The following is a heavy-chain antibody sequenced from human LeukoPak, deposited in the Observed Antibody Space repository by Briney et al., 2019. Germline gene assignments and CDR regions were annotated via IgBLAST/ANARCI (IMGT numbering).Heavy chain of an antibody. J-gene: IGHJ4*02. V-gene: IGHV3-23*01. CDR2: ISGGGGST. CDR1: GFTFSTYW. D-gene: IGHD2-2*02. CDR3: ARTLGYCSSTSCYTFDY. Sequence: SGGSLRLSCSASGFTFSTYWMSWVRQAPGKGLEWVSTISGGGGSTYYADSVKGRFTISRDNSKNTLYLQMNSLRAEDTAVYYCARTLGYCSSTSCYTFDYWGQGTLVTVSS.